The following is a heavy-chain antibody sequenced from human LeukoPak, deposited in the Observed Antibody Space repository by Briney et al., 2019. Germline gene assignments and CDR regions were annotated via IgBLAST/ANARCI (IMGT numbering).Heavy chain of an antibody. Sequence: GGSLRLSCVASGFTFTKCAMSWIRQAPGKGLDWVAIITATGDTAYYADSVKGRFTISRDNSRNTVYMQMDSLRAEDTAIYYCAGDRNSDWYSPLDYWGQGSQVTVSP. D-gene: IGHD6-19*01. CDR2: ITATGDTA. J-gene: IGHJ4*02. CDR1: GFTFTKCA. V-gene: IGHV3-23*01. CDR3: AGDRNSDWYSPLDY.